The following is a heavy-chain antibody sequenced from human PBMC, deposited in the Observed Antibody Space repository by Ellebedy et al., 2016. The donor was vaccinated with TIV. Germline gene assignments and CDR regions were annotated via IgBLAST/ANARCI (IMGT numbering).Heavy chain of an antibody. J-gene: IGHJ4*02. D-gene: IGHD1-1*01. CDR3: ARILEPPTPLYFDY. V-gene: IGHV4-39*01. Sequence: MPGGSLRLSCTVSGGSISSSSYYWGWIRQPPGKGLEWIGSIYYSGSTYYNPSLKSRVTISVDTSKNQFSLKLSSVTAADTAVYYCARILEPPTPLYFDYWGQGTLVTVSS. CDR1: GGSISSSSYY. CDR2: IYYSGST.